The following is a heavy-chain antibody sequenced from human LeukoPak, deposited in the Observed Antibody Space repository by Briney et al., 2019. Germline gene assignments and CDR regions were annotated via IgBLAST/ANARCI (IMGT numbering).Heavy chain of an antibody. V-gene: IGHV3-23*01. CDR2: ISSSGGST. CDR1: GFTFSTYA. CDR3: AKGTVTTLYWYFDL. J-gene: IGHJ2*01. D-gene: IGHD4-4*01. Sequence: PGGSLRLSCAASGFTFSTYAMSWVRQAPGKGLEWVSTISSSGGSTHYADSVKGRFTVSRDNSKNTLLLQMNSLRAEDTAVYYCAKGTVTTLYWYFDLWGRGTLVTVSS.